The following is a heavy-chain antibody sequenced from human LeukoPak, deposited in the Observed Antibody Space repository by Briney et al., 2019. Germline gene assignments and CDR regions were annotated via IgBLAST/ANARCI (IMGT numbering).Heavy chain of an antibody. D-gene: IGHD3-10*01. Sequence: GGSLRLSCAASGFTFSRYDMHWVRQAPGKGLEYVSGVTRNGDRTFYAKSVKGRFTISRDNSKNTPYLQMGSLRAEDMAVYYCAGGSGTYSPDYWGQGTLVTVSS. J-gene: IGHJ4*02. CDR1: GFTFSRYD. CDR3: AGGSGTYSPDY. V-gene: IGHV3-64*01. CDR2: VTRNGDRT.